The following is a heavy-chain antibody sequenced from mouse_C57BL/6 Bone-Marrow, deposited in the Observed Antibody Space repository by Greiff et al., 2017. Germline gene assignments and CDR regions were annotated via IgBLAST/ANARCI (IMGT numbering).Heavy chain of an antibody. J-gene: IGHJ2*01. Sequence: QVQLQQPGAELVRPGTSVKLSCKASGYTFTSYWMHWVKQRPGQGLEWIGVIDPSDSYTNYNQTFKGKATLTVDPSASTADMERSSLTNEDSAGYYCTREGDYWGQGTTLTVSS. CDR1: GYTFTSYW. CDR3: TREGDY. V-gene: IGHV1-59*01. CDR2: IDPSDSYT.